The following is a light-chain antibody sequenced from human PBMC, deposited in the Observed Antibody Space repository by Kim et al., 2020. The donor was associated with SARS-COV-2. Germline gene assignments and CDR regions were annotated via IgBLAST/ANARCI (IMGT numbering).Light chain of an antibody. CDR3: QQYGTSPLT. Sequence: WSPGDRATLSCRASQGVSSTYLAWYQQKPGQPPRLLIYGASSRATGIPDRFSGSWSGTDFTLTISRLEPEDFAVYYCQQYGTSPLTFGGGTKLEI. CDR2: GAS. V-gene: IGKV3-20*01. CDR1: QGVSSTY. J-gene: IGKJ4*01.